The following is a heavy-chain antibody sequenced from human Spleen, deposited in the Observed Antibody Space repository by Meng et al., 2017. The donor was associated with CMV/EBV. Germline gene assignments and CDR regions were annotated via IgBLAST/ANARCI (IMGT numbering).Heavy chain of an antibody. J-gene: IGHJ6*02. CDR1: GYTFTSYD. CDR3: ARPGIVGARTDYYYGMDV. CDR2: MNPNSGNT. V-gene: IGHV1-8*01. D-gene: IGHD1-26*01. Sequence: ASVKVSCKASGYTFTSYDINWVRQATGQGLEWMGWMNPNSGNTGYAQKFQGRVTMTRTTSISTAYMERSSLRSEDTAVYYCARPGIVGARTDYYYGMDVWGQGTTVTVSS.